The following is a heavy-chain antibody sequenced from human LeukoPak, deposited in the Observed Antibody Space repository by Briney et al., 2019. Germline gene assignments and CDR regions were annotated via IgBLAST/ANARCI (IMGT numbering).Heavy chain of an antibody. CDR1: GYILTAYY. J-gene: IGHJ4*02. D-gene: IGHD3-22*01. CDR2: INPDSGGT. CDR3: ARSTVNTMIVVVIDDY. Sequence: SVNVSSKASGYILTAYYMHWVRQAPGQGLEWMGGINPDSGGTNYAQKFHGRVTMTTDTSINKDYMELSRLRSDDTAVYYCARSTVNTMIVVVIDDYWGQGTLVTVSS. V-gene: IGHV1-2*02.